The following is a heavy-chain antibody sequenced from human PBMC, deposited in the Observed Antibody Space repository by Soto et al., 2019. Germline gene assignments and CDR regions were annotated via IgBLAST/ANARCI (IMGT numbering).Heavy chain of an antibody. J-gene: IGHJ3*02. Sequence: EVQLVESGGGLVQPGRCLRLSCAASGFTFDDYAMHWVRQAPGKGLEWVSGIGWNGCSIGYSDSVKGRFTISRDNAQNSLYLQMNSLRAEDTALYYCGKDLVVGALGAFDIWGQGTMVTVSS. CDR3: GKDLVVGALGAFDI. CDR1: GFTFDDYA. CDR2: IGWNGCSI. D-gene: IGHD2-15*01. V-gene: IGHV3-9*01.